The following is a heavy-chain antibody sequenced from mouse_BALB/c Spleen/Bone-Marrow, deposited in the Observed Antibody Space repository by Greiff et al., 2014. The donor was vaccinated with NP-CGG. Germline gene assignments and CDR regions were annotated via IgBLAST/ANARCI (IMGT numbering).Heavy chain of an antibody. CDR1: GFTFSDCY. V-gene: IGHV5-4*02. CDR3: AREGNYGYFDY. Sequence: VQLQQPGGGLVKPGGSLKLSCAASGFTFSDCYMYWVRQTPEKRLEWVATISDGGSYTYYPDSVKGRFTISRDNAKNNLYLQMSSLKSEDTAIYYCAREGNYGYFDYWGQGTTLTVSS. D-gene: IGHD1-1*01. CDR2: ISDGGSYT. J-gene: IGHJ2*01.